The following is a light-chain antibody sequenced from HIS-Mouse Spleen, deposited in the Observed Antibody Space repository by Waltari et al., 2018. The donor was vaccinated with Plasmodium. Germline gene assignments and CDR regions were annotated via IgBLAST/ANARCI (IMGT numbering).Light chain of an antibody. CDR3: QQYNNWSFT. CDR2: GAS. Sequence: EIVMTQSPATLSVSPGERATLACRARQSVSSNLDWYQPKPGQAPRLLIYGASSRATGISARFSGSGSGTEFTLTISSLQSEDFAVYYCQQYNNWSFTFGPGTKVDIK. V-gene: IGKV3-15*01. CDR1: QSVSSN. J-gene: IGKJ3*01.